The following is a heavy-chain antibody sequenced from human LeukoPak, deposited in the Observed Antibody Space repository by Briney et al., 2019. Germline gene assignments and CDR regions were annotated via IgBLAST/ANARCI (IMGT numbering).Heavy chain of an antibody. V-gene: IGHV1-69*13. J-gene: IGHJ4*02. D-gene: IGHD2-21*01. Sequence: ASVKVSCKASGGTFSSYAISWVRQAPGQGLEWMGGIIPIFGTANYAQKFQGRVTITADESTSTAYMELSSLRSEDTAVYYCAREGNCGGDCYDYWGQGTLVTVSS. CDR2: IIPIFGTA. CDR3: AREGNCGGDCYDY. CDR1: GGTFSSYA.